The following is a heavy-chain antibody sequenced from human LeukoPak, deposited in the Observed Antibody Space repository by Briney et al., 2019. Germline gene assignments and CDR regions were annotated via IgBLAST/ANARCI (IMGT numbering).Heavy chain of an antibody. J-gene: IGHJ4*02. Sequence: GGSLRLSCAASGFTFSSYGMHWVRQAPGKGLEWVAVISYDGSNKYYADSVKGRFTISRDNSKNTLYLQMNSLRAEDTAVYYCAKDLVGGGFDILTGSIGPAVYWGQGTLVTVSS. CDR1: GFTFSSYG. CDR2: ISYDGSNK. D-gene: IGHD3-9*01. V-gene: IGHV3-30*18. CDR3: AKDLVGGGFDILTGSIGPAVY.